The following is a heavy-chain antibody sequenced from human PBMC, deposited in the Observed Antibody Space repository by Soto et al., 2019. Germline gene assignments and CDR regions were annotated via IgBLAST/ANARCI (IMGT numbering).Heavy chain of an antibody. V-gene: IGHV1-46*03. J-gene: IGHJ4*01. Sequence: ASVKVSCKASGYAFSSYYMHWVRQAPGQGLEWMGLINPSDDGTSYAQKFQGRVFMSKDTSTSTVYMELSSLRSDDTAVYYCSRVGPTYFQDSSGNYDAYWG. CDR3: SRVGPTYFQDSSGNYDAY. D-gene: IGHD3-22*01. CDR1: GYAFSSYY. CDR2: INPSDDGT.